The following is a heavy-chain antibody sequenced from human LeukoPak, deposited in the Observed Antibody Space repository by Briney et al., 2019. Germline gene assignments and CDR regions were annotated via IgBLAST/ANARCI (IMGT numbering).Heavy chain of an antibody. D-gene: IGHD1-14*01. CDR2: INHSGST. V-gene: IGHV4-34*01. J-gene: IGHJ4*02. CDR3: ARGGMGPDSDY. Sequence: SETLSLTCAVYGGSFSGYYWSWIRQPPGKGLEWIGEINHSGSTNYNPSLKSRVTISVDTSKNQFSLKLSSVTAADTAVYYCARGGMGPDSDYWGQGTLVTVSS. CDR1: GGSFSGYY.